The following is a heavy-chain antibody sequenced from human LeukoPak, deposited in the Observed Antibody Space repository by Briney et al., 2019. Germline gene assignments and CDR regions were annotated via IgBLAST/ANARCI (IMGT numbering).Heavy chain of an antibody. J-gene: IGHJ6*02. V-gene: IGHV3-30-3*01. CDR3: AKDGRLSGSGSSYGMDV. D-gene: IGHD3-10*01. CDR2: ISYDGSNK. Sequence: PGGSLRLSCAASGFTFSSYAMHWVRQAPGKGLEWVAVISYDGSNKYYADSVKGRFTISRDNSKNTLYLQMNSLRAEDTALYYCAKDGRLSGSGSSYGMDVWGQGTTVTVSS. CDR1: GFTFSSYA.